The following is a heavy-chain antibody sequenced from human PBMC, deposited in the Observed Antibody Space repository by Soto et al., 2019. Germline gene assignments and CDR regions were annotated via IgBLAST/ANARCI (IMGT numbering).Heavy chain of an antibody. J-gene: IGHJ5*02. CDR1: GFTFSSYA. D-gene: IGHD3-9*01. Sequence: GGSLRLSCAASGFTFSSYAMHRVRQAPGKGLEWVAVISYDGSNKYYADSVKGRFTISRDNAQNSLFLQMNSLRDEDTAVYYCVRDNRLRFFDWPQFDPWGQGTLVTVSS. V-gene: IGHV3-30-3*01. CDR3: VRDNRLRFFDWPQFDP. CDR2: ISYDGSNK.